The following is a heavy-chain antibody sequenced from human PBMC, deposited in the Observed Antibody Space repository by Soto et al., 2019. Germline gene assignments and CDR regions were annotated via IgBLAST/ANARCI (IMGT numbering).Heavy chain of an antibody. CDR3: AKDVEGGSLFRGAFDY. CDR2: ISASGGAT. CDR1: RFTFTSYA. J-gene: IGHJ4*02. V-gene: IGHV3-23*01. Sequence: GGSLRLSCIASRFTFTSYAMSWVRQAPGKGLEWVAAISASGGATIHADSVKGRLTISRDNPKNTLYLQMNSLRAEDTAVYYCAKDVEGGSLFRGAFDYWGQGTQVTVSS. D-gene: IGHD1-26*01.